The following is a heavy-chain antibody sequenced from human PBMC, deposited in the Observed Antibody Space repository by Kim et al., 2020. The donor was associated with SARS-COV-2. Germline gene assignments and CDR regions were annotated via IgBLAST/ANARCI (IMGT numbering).Heavy chain of an antibody. CDR1: GYTFTSYD. J-gene: IGHJ6*02. CDR3: ARGRRTPMIVVVIPYYYYGMDV. V-gene: IGHV1-8*01. CDR2: MNPNSGNT. Sequence: ASVKVSCKASGYTFTSYDINWVRQATGQGLEWMGWMNPNSGNTGYAQKFQGRVTMTRNTSISTAYMELSSLRPEDTAVYYCARGRRTPMIVVVIPYYYYGMDVWRQGTTVTVSS. D-gene: IGHD3-22*01.